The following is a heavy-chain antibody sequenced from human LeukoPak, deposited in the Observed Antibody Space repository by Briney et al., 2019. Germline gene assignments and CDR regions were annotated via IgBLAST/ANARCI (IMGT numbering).Heavy chain of an antibody. CDR2: IYYSGST. D-gene: IGHD3-3*01. V-gene: IGHV4-39*01. CDR3: ARHPLSITIFGVVTRFDY. J-gene: IGHJ4*02. Sequence: SETLSLTCTVSGGSISNSSYYWGWIRQPPGKGLEWIGSIYYSGSTYYNPSLKSRVTISVDTSKNQFSLKLSSVTAADTAVYYCARHPLSITIFGVVTRFDYWGQGTLVTVSS. CDR1: GGSISNSSYY.